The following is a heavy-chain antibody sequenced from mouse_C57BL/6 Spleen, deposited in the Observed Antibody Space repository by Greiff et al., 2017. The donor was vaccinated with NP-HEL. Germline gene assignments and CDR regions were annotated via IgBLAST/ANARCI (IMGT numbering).Heavy chain of an antibody. Sequence: VQLQQSGPELVKPGASVKISCKASGYTFTDYYMNWVKQSHGKSLEWIGDINPNNGGTSYNQKFKGKATLTVDKSSSTAYMELRSLTSEDSAVYYCARLPPPFNYYGSSDWYFDVWGTGTTVTVSS. CDR2: INPNNGGT. V-gene: IGHV1-26*01. CDR3: ARLPPPFNYYGSSDWYFDV. J-gene: IGHJ1*03. D-gene: IGHD1-1*01. CDR1: GYTFTDYY.